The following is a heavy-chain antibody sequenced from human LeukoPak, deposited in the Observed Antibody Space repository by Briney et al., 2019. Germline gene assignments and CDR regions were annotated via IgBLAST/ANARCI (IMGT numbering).Heavy chain of an antibody. Sequence: PGGSLRLSCAASGFTFSNAWMSWVRQAPGKGLEWAGRIKSKTDGGTTDYAAPVKGRFTISRDDSKNTLYLQMNSLKTEDTAVYYCTTESRLRFLEWLLSGGSFDYWGQGTLVTVSS. CDR1: GFTFSNAW. J-gene: IGHJ4*02. CDR3: TTESRLRFLEWLLSGGSFDY. CDR2: IKSKTDGGTT. D-gene: IGHD3-3*01. V-gene: IGHV3-15*01.